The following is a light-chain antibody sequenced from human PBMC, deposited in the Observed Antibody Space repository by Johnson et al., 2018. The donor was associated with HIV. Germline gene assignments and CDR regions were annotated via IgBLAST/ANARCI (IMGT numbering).Light chain of an antibody. CDR1: SSNIENYF. V-gene: IGLV1-51*02. CDR2: EDY. Sequence: QSVLTQPPSVSAAPGQRVNISCSGNSSNIENYFVSWYQQLPGAAPRLLIYEDYKRPSGIPDRFSGSKSGTSATLGITGLQPGDEGDYYCGTWDGSLSAGAVFGTVTKVTVL. CDR3: GTWDGSLSAGAV. J-gene: IGLJ1*01.